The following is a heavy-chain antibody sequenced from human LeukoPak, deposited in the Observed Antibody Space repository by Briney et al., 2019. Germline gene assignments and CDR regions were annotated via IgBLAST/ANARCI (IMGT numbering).Heavy chain of an antibody. D-gene: IGHD6-19*01. CDR3: ARSRSASTSGWYDYFDY. V-gene: IGHV3-30*03. CDR2: ISYDGSKK. Sequence: PGGSLRLSCAASGFTFSSYGMHWVRQAPGKGLEWVAVISYDGSKKYYADSVKGRFTISRDDSKNTLYLQMNSLRGEDTAVYYCARSRSASTSGWYDYFDYWGRGTLVSVSS. CDR1: GFTFSSYG. J-gene: IGHJ4*02.